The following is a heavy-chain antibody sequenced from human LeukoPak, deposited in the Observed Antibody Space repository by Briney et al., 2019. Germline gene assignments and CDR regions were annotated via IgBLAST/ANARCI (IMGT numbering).Heavy chain of an antibody. CDR2: IKQDGSEK. Sequence: GGSLTLSCAASGFTFSSYWMSWVRQAPGKGLEWVANIKQDGSEKYYVDSVKGRFTISRDNAKNSLYLQMNSLRAEDTAVYYCAREKYNWNDDLNYFDYWGQGTLVTVSS. CDR3: AREKYNWNDDLNYFDY. D-gene: IGHD1-1*01. V-gene: IGHV3-7*01. J-gene: IGHJ4*02. CDR1: GFTFSSYW.